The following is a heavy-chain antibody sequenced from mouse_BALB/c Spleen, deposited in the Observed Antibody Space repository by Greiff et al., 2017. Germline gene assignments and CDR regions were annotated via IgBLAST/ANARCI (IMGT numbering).Heavy chain of an antibody. D-gene: IGHD1-2*01. CDR3: ARDEGYYGSFDY. V-gene: IGHV5-17*02. CDR1: GFTFSSFG. CDR2: ISSGSSTI. Sequence: EVQGVESGGGLVQPGGSRKLSCAASGFTFSSFGMHWVRQAPEKGLEWVAYISSGSSTIYYADTVKGRFTISRDNPKNTLFLQMTSLRSEDTAMYYCARDEGYYGSFDYWGQGTTLTVSS. J-gene: IGHJ2*01.